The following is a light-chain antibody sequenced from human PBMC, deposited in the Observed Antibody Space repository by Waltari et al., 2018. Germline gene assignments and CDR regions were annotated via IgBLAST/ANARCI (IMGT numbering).Light chain of an antibody. J-gene: IGKJ1*01. Sequence: DIQLTQPPSYVSASVGASVTITCRAGQVVGKWLAWYQQKPGMAPRLLIYAASTLQTGVPSRFSGGGSGTDFTLNISNLQPEDFATYFCQQGDSFPPTFGQGTKVEIK. CDR2: AAS. V-gene: IGKV1-12*01. CDR3: QQGDSFPPT. CDR1: QVVGKW.